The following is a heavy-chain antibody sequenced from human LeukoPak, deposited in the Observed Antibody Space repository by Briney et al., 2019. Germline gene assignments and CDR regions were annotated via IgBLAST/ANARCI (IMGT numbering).Heavy chain of an antibody. CDR2: IKEDGSVK. CDR3: AKAHLIHDNNQSKYRYYYYYGMDV. D-gene: IGHD1-14*01. V-gene: IGHV3-7*01. J-gene: IGHJ6*02. CDR1: GFTFSSHW. Sequence: GGSLRLSCTASGFTFSSHWMTWVRQPPGKGLEWVANIKEDGSVKYYVDSVKGRFTISRDNSKNTLYLQMNSLRAEDTAVYYCAKAHLIHDNNQSKYRYYYYYGMDVWGQGTTVTVSS.